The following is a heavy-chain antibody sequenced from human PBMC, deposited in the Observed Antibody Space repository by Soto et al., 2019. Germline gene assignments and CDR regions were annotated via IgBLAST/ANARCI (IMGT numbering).Heavy chain of an antibody. Sequence: PGGSLRLSCAASGFTFSSYAMSWVRQAPGKGLEWIGEAHHSGRTNYNPSLKSRVTISVDRSQNRFSLKLNSVTAADTAVYYCARSEATALDYWGQGTLVTVSS. CDR2: AHHSGRT. CDR3: ARSEATALDY. CDR1: GFTFSSYA. J-gene: IGHJ4*02. V-gene: IGHV4-34*01.